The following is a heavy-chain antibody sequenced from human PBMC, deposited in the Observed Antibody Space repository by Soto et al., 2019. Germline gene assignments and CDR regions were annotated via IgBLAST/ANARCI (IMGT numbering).Heavy chain of an antibody. D-gene: IGHD2-2*01. CDR2: IIPISETT. Sequence: QVQLVQSGAEVKKPGSSVKVSCKASAGTFSSYAIIWVRQAPGQGLEWMGGIIPISETTNYAQKFKGRVMIPADESKSTAYMELSSLKSEDTAVYYCARSQGSSTSLEIYYYYYYGMDVWGQGTTVTVSS. V-gene: IGHV1-69*01. J-gene: IGHJ6*02. CDR3: ARSQGSSTSLEIYYYYYYGMDV. CDR1: AGTFSSYA.